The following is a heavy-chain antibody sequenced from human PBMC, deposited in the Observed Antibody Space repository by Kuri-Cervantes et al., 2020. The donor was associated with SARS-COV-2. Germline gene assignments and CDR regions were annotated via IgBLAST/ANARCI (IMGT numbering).Heavy chain of an antibody. J-gene: IGHJ3*02. V-gene: IGHV3-11*04. CDR2: ISSSSSTI. D-gene: IGHD6-6*01. Sequence: GESLKISCEASGFTFSESYMSWIRQAPGKGLEWLSYISSSSSTIYYADSVKGRFTISRDNAKNSLYLQMNSLRAEDTAVYYCARVSSSSSPAFDIWGQGTMVTVSS. CDR1: GFTFSESY. CDR3: ARVSSSSSPAFDI.